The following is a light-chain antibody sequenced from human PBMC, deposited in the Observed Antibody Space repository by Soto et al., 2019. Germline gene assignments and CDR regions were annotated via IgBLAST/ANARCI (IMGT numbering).Light chain of an antibody. CDR3: QQYGSSPIT. Sequence: EIVLTQSPATLSLSPGERATLSCRASQSVSSYLAWYQQKPGQAPRLLIYGASSRATGIPDRFSGSGSGTDFTLTISRLEAEDFAVYYCQQYGSSPITFGQGTRLEIK. CDR2: GAS. CDR1: QSVSSY. J-gene: IGKJ5*01. V-gene: IGKV3-20*01.